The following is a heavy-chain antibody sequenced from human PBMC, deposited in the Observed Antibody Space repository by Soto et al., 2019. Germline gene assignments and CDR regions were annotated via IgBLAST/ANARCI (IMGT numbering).Heavy chain of an antibody. J-gene: IGHJ6*03. Sequence: HPGGSLRLSCAASGFTFSSYAMTWVRQAPGKGLEWVSAISSSGGNTYYADSVKGRLTISRDNSKNTLYLQMNSLRAEDTAVYYCAKKSSGDSSYYMDVWGKGTTVTVS. CDR1: GFTFSSYA. CDR3: AKKSSGDSSYYMDV. D-gene: IGHD6-19*01. CDR2: ISSSGGNT. V-gene: IGHV3-23*01.